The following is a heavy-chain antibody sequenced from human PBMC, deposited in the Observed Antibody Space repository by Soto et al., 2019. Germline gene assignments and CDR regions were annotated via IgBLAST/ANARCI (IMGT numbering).Heavy chain of an antibody. V-gene: IGHV4-30-2*01. Sequence: PSETLSLTCAVSGGSISSGGYSWSWIRQPPGKGLEWIGYIYHSGSTYYNPSLKSRVTISVDRSKNQFSLKLSSVTAADTAVYYCARAPAMVGYNWFDPWGQGTLVTVSS. J-gene: IGHJ5*02. CDR1: GGSISSGGYS. CDR3: ARAPAMVGYNWFDP. D-gene: IGHD5-18*01. CDR2: IYHSGST.